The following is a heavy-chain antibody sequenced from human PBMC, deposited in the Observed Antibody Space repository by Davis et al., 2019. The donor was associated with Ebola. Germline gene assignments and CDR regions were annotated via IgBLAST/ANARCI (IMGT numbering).Heavy chain of an antibody. J-gene: IGHJ4*02. CDR1: GFTFSDYY. CDR3: AKDHRFIVAAVTGLDY. Sequence: GESLKISCAASGFTFSDYYMSWIRQAPGKGLEWLSYISNRDGTIFYADSVKGRFTISRDNSKNTVYLQMDSLRAEDTAVYFCAKDHRFIVAAVTGLDYWGQGTPVTVSS. CDR2: ISNRDGTI. D-gene: IGHD5-12*01. V-gene: IGHV3-11*01.